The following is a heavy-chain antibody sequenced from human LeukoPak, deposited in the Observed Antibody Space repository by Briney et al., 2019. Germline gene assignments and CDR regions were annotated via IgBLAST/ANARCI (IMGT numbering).Heavy chain of an antibody. CDR3: ARHGRRDCSSTSCYRLRAYVDY. D-gene: IGHD2-2*01. CDR2: IYHSGST. Sequence: PSETLSLTCAVSGGSISSSNWWSWVRQPPGKGLEWIGEIYHSGSTNYNPSLKSRVTISVDKSKNQFSLKLSSVTAADTAVYYCARHGRRDCSSTSCYRLRAYVDYWGQGTLVTVSS. J-gene: IGHJ4*02. CDR1: GGSISSSNW. V-gene: IGHV4-4*02.